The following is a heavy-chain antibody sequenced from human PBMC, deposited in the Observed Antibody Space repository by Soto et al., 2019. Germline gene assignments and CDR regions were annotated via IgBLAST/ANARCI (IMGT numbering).Heavy chain of an antibody. CDR1: GGSISSGGYY. CDR2: IYYRGST. V-gene: IGHV4-31*03. J-gene: IGHJ3*02. CDR3: ASYQQSYAFDI. D-gene: IGHD2-2*01. Sequence: QVQLQESGPGLVKPSQTLSLTCTVSGGSISSGGYYWSWIRQHPGKGLEWIGYIYYRGSTYYNPSLNXRXTXSXXTSKTQFSLKLSSVTAADTAVYYCASYQQSYAFDIWGQGTMVTVSS.